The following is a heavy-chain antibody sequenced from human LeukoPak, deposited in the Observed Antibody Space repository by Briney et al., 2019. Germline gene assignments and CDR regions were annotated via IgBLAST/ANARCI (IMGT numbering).Heavy chain of an antibody. Sequence: ASVKVSCKVSGYTLTELSMHWVRQAPGKGLEWMGGFDPEDGETIYAQKFQGRVTMTEDTSTDTAYMELSSLRSEDTAVYYCATAPSGWYGVYYYYYMDVWGKGTTVTVSS. CDR3: ATAPSGWYGVYYYYYMDV. D-gene: IGHD6-19*01. CDR2: FDPEDGET. CDR1: GYTLTELS. V-gene: IGHV1-24*01. J-gene: IGHJ6*03.